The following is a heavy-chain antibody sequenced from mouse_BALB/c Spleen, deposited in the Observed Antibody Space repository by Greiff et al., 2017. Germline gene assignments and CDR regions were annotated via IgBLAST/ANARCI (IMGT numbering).Heavy chain of an antibody. Sequence: EVQLQQSGAELVRSGASVKLSCTASGFNIKDYYMHWVKQRPEQGLEWIGWIDPENGDTEYAPKFQGKATMTADTSSNTAYLQLSSLTSEDTAVYYCNAVPGTLYYYAMDYWGQGTSVTVSS. CDR3: NAVPGTLYYYAMDY. CDR1: GFNIKDYY. J-gene: IGHJ4*01. V-gene: IGHV14-4*02. CDR2: IDPENGDT. D-gene: IGHD1-1*02.